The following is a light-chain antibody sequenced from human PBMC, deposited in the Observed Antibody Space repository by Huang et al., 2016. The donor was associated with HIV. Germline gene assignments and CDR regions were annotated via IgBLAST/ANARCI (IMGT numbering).Light chain of an antibody. J-gene: IGKJ5*01. V-gene: IGKV3-20*01. Sequence: EIVLTQSPGTLSLSPGERATLSCRASQSVSRSYLAWYQQKPGQAPRLLIHGASSRATGIPDRFSGSGSGTDFTLTITRLEPEDFAVYYCQQYDTSPSTFGQGTRLENK. CDR3: QQYDTSPST. CDR1: QSVSRSY. CDR2: GAS.